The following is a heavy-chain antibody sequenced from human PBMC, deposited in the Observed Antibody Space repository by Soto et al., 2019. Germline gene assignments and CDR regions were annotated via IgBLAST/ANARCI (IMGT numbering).Heavy chain of an antibody. V-gene: IGHV1-18*01. D-gene: IGHD3-10*01. CDR2: ISAYNVNT. CDR3: ARSLWVGELQYYDYYGMDV. CDR1: GYTFTSYG. J-gene: IGHJ6*02. Sequence: QVQLVQSGAEVKKPGASVQVSCKASGYTFTSYGISWVRQAPGQGLEWMGWISAYNVNTNYAQKLQGRVTMTTDTSTSTAYMELRSLRSDDTAVYYCARSLWVGELQYYDYYGMDVWGQGTTVTVSS.